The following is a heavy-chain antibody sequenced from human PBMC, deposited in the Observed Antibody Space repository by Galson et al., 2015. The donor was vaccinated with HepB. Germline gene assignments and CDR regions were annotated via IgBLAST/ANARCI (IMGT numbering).Heavy chain of an antibody. D-gene: IGHD2-2*01. Sequence: SLRLSCAASGFTFSSYSMNWVRQAPGKGLEWVSSISSSSSYIYYADSVKGRFTISRDNAKNSLYLQMNSLRAEDTAVYYCAIPPNGQLLFRRNYGMDVWGQGTTVTVSS. CDR2: ISSSSSYI. V-gene: IGHV3-21*01. CDR3: AIPPNGQLLFRRNYGMDV. J-gene: IGHJ6*02. CDR1: GFTFSSYS.